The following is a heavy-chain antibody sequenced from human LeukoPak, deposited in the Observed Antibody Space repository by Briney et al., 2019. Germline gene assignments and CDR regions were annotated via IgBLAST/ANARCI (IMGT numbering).Heavy chain of an antibody. Sequence: SETLSLTCAVYGGSFSGYYWSWIRQPPGKGLEWIGEINHSGSTNYNPSLKSRVTISVDTSKNQFSLKLSSVTAADTAVYYCARRGVRGVIRYYFDYWGQGTLVTVSS. D-gene: IGHD3-10*01. CDR3: ARRGVRGVIRYYFDY. CDR2: INHSGST. V-gene: IGHV4-34*01. CDR1: GGSFSGYY. J-gene: IGHJ4*02.